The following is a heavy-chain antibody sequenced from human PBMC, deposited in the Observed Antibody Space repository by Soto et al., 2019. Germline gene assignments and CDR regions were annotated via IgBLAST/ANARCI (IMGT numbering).Heavy chain of an antibody. D-gene: IGHD6-19*01. CDR2: VSNDGSNK. CDR1: GFTFSSYV. Sequence: QVQLVESGGGVVQPGRSLRLSCAASGFTFSSYVMHWVRQAPGKGLEWVAVVSNDGSNKDYADSVKGRFTISRDNSKNTLYLQMNSLRAEDTAVYYWAKVLLTYTSGWYHTHFDYWGQGTLVTVSS. J-gene: IGHJ4*02. CDR3: AKVLLTYTSGWYHTHFDY. V-gene: IGHV3-30*18.